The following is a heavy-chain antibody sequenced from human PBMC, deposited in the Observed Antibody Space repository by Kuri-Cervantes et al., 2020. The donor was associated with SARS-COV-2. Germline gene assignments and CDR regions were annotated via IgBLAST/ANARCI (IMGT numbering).Heavy chain of an antibody. CDR2: IDPSDSYT. Sequence: KVSCKGSGCSFSTSWMHWVRQMPGKGLEWMGRIDPSDSYTDYRPSLQGHVTISVDRSINTAYMQWSDLKSSDTAVYFCARWDGFALDLWGQGTLVTVSS. V-gene: IGHV5-10-1*01. J-gene: IGHJ5*02. CDR3: ARWDGFALDL. CDR1: GCSFSTSW. D-gene: IGHD5-24*01.